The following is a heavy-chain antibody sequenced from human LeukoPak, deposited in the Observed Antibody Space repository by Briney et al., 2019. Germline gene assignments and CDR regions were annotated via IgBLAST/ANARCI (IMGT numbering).Heavy chain of an antibody. D-gene: IGHD1-26*01. CDR2: IYSGGST. V-gene: IGHV3-53*01. CDR1: GFTVSSNY. Sequence: GGSLRLSCAASGFTVSSNYMSWVRQAPGKGLEWVSVIYSGGSTYYADSVKGRFTISRDNSKNTLYLQMNSLRAEDTAVYYCARDKADHATDYYYMDVWGKGTTVTVSS. CDR3: ARDKADHATDYYYMDV. J-gene: IGHJ6*03.